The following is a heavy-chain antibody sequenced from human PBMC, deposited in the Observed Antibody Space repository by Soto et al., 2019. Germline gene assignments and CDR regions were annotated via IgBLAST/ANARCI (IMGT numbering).Heavy chain of an antibody. CDR3: AKVSRGVRGVIHYFDY. CDR1: GFTFSSYA. Sequence: PGGSLRLSCAASGFTFSSYAMSCVRQAPGKGLEWVSAISGSGGSTYYADSVKGRFTISRDNSKNTLYLQMNSLRAEDTAVYYCAKVSRGVRGVIHYFDYWGQGTLVTVSS. J-gene: IGHJ4*02. D-gene: IGHD3-10*01. CDR2: ISGSGGST. V-gene: IGHV3-23*01.